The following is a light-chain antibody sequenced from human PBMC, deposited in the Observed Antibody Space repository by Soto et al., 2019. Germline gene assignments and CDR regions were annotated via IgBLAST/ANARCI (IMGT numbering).Light chain of an antibody. CDR3: QQYGSSPQT. Sequence: DIQMTQSPSTLSASVGDRVTITSRASQSISTWLAWYQQKPGKAPKLLIYDASSLESGVPSRFSGSGSGTDFTLTISRLEPEDFAVYYCQQYGSSPQTFGQGTKVDI. V-gene: IGKV1-5*01. J-gene: IGKJ1*01. CDR1: QSISTW. CDR2: DAS.